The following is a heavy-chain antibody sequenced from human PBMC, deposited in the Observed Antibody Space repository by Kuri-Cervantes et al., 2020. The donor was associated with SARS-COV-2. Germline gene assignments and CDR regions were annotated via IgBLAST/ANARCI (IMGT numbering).Heavy chain of an antibody. V-gene: IGHV5-10-1*01. CDR3: ASTVAFWSGYYDY. CDR2: IDPSDSYT. D-gene: IGHD3-3*01. Sequence: KVSCKASGYTFTGYYMHWVRQAPGQGLEWMGRIDPSDSYTNYSPSFQGHVTISADKSISTAYLQWSSLKASDTAMYYCASTVAFWSGYYDYWGQGTLVTVSS. CDR1: GYTFTGYY. J-gene: IGHJ4*02.